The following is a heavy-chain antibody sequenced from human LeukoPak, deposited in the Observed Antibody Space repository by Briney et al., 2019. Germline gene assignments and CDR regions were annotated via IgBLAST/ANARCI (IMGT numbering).Heavy chain of an antibody. V-gene: IGHV3-48*03. D-gene: IGHD6-13*01. Sequence: GGSLRLSCAASGFTFSSYEMNWVRQAPGKGLEWVSYISSSGSTIYYADSVKGRFTISRDNAKNSLYLQMNSLRAEDTAVYYCARGSSSSWRSGAFDIWGQGTMVTVSS. CDR3: ARGSSSSWRSGAFDI. CDR2: ISSSGSTI. CDR1: GFTFSSYE. J-gene: IGHJ3*02.